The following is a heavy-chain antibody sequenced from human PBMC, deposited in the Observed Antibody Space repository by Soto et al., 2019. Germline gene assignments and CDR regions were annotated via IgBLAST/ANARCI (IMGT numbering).Heavy chain of an antibody. Sequence: SETLSLTCSVSGVSTSNHYWTWIRKPPGQGPEWIGCIYYRGTTNYNASFNSRVTISVDTSKNQFSPKLTSVTTADTAVYYCARGGGSPYHDHEFDYWGQGILVTVSS. CDR1: GVSTSNHY. J-gene: IGHJ4*02. D-gene: IGHD2-2*01. CDR2: IYYRGTT. CDR3: ARGGGSPYHDHEFDY. V-gene: IGHV4-59*11.